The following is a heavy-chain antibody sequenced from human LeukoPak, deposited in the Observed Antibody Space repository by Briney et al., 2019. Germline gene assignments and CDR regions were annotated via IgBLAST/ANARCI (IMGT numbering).Heavy chain of an antibody. CDR3: ARERSLNTASLGY. D-gene: IGHD5-18*01. J-gene: IGHJ4*01. V-gene: IGHV3-74*01. Sequence: PGGSLRLSCAASGFTFSSYWMHWVRQAPGKGLVWVSRINSDGSSTSYADSVKGRFTISRDNSNNTLYLQMYSLRAEDTALYYCARERSLNTASLGYWGHGTLVTVSS. CDR2: INSDGSST. CDR1: GFTFSSYW.